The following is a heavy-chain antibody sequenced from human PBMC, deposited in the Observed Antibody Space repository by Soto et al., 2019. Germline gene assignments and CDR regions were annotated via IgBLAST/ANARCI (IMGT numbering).Heavy chain of an antibody. CDR2: IYYTGST. J-gene: IGHJ4*02. CDR3: ARYRREAVAGYTLDN. Sequence: SETLSLTCTVSGGSISAYYWNWVRQPPGKGLEWIGNIYYTGSTNYNPSLKSRVTISVDTSKSQFSLKVNSMTAADTAVYYCARYRREAVAGYTLDNWGQGILVTVSS. V-gene: IGHV4-59*01. D-gene: IGHD6-13*01. CDR1: GGSISAYY.